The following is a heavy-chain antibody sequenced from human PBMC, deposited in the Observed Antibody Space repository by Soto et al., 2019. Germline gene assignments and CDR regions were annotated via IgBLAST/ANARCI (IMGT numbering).Heavy chain of an antibody. CDR1: GYTFTSYG. J-gene: IGHJ6*02. V-gene: IGHV1-18*01. CDR2: INAYNGNT. D-gene: IGHD3-16*01. CDR3: AMVDVYVTPSPQDV. Sequence: ASVKVSCKASGYTFTSYGISWVRQAPGQGLEWMGWINAYNGNTNYAQNLQGRLTLTTDTSTTTAYMELRSLRSNDTAIYYCAMVDVYVTPSPQDVWGQGTTVSVSS.